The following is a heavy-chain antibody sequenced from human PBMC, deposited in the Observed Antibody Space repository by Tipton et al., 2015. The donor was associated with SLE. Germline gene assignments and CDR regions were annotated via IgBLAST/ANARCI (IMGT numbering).Heavy chain of an antibody. V-gene: IGHV4-59*11. CDR1: GGSISSHY. J-gene: IGHJ4*02. D-gene: IGHD5-18*01. Sequence: TLSLTCTVSGGSISSHYWSWIRQPPGKGLEWIGYIYYSGSTNYNPSLKSRVTISVDTSKNQFSLKLSSVTAADTAVYYCARDQTALSYWGQGTLVTVSS. CDR3: ARDQTALSY. CDR2: IYYSGST.